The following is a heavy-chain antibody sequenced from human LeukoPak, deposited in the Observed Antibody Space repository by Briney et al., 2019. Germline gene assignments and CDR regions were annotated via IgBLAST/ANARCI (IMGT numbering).Heavy chain of an antibody. V-gene: IGHV1-3*01. D-gene: IGHD3-22*01. CDR1: GYTFTSYA. Sequence: ASVKVSCKASGYTFTSYAMHWVRQAPGQRLEWMGWINAGKGNTKYSQKFQGRVTITRDTSASTAYMELSSLRSEDTAVYYCARTYYYDSSGYLYYYYGMDVWGQGTTVTVSS. CDR2: INAGKGNT. J-gene: IGHJ6*02. CDR3: ARTYYYDSSGYLYYYYGMDV.